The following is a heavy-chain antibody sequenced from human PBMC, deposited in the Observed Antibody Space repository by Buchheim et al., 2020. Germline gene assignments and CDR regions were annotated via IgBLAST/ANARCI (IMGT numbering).Heavy chain of an antibody. D-gene: IGHD3-22*01. Sequence: QVQLQESGPGLVKPSETLSLTCTVSGGSISSYYWSWIRQPPGKGLEWIGYIYYSGSTNYNPSLKSRVTISVDTSKNQFSLKLSSVTAADTAVYYCARRRRSGYYSDAFDIWGQGT. CDR1: GGSISSYY. J-gene: IGHJ3*02. V-gene: IGHV4-59*08. CDR2: IYYSGST. CDR3: ARRRRSGYYSDAFDI.